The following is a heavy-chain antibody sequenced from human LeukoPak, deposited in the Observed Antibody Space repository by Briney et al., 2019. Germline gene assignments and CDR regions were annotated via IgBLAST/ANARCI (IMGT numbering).Heavy chain of an antibody. Sequence: SETLSLTCTVSGGSISSSSYYWGWIRQPPGKGLEWIGSIYYSGSTYYNPSLKSRVTISVDTSKNQFSLKLSSVTAADTAVYYCARPCASGGHDAFDIWGQGTMVTVSS. CDR1: GGSISSSSYY. V-gene: IGHV4-39*01. CDR3: ARPCASGGHDAFDI. J-gene: IGHJ3*02. CDR2: IYYSGST. D-gene: IGHD3-10*01.